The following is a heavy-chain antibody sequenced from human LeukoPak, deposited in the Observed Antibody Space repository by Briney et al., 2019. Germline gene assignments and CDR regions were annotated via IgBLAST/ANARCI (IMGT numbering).Heavy chain of an antibody. V-gene: IGHV1-2*07. J-gene: IGHJ6*02. Sequence: ASVKVSCKTSGYTLTGYYMHWVRQAPGQGLEWMGWINPNSGGTNYAHKFQDRVTMTRDTSISTAYMELSRLKSDDTAVYFCARGCSSTSCYDGYYYGMDVWGQGTTVTVSS. D-gene: IGHD2-2*01. CDR2: INPNSGGT. CDR1: GYTLTGYY. CDR3: ARGCSSTSCYDGYYYGMDV.